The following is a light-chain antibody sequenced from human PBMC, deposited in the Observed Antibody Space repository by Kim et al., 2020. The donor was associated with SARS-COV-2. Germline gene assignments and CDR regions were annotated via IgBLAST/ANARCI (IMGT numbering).Light chain of an antibody. CDR1: SSDVGSYNL. V-gene: IGLV2-23*02. Sequence: GQSITISCTGTSSDVGSYNLVSWYQQHPGKAPKFMIYEVSKRPSGVSNRFSGSKSGNTASPTISGLQAEDEADYYCCSYAGSSTLLFGGGTQLTVL. J-gene: IGLJ2*01. CDR2: EVS. CDR3: CSYAGSSTLL.